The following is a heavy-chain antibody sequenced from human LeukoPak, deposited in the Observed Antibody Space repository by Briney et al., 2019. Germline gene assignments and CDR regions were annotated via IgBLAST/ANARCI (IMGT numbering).Heavy chain of an antibody. V-gene: IGHV3-7*01. Sequence: GSLRLSCAASGFTFSSYWMSWVRQAPGKGLEWVANIKQDGSEKNYVDSVKGRFTVSRDNAKTSLYLQMNSLRVEDTAVYYCARLYRYYDSSGPRAFDIWGQGTMVTVSS. CDR1: GFTFSSYW. D-gene: IGHD3-22*01. J-gene: IGHJ3*02. CDR2: IKQDGSEK. CDR3: ARLYRYYDSSGPRAFDI.